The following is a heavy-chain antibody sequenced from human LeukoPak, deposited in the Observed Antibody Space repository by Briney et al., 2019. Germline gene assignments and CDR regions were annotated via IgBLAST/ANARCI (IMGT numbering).Heavy chain of an antibody. CDR1: GGSISSYY. Sequence: ASETLSLTCTVSGGSISSYYWSWIRQPAGKGLEWIGRIYTSGSTNYNPSLKSRVTMSVDTSKNQFSLKLSSVTAADTAVYYCARYSGSPNWYYYYYMDVWGKGTTVTVSS. CDR2: IYTSGST. V-gene: IGHV4-4*07. D-gene: IGHD1-26*01. CDR3: ARYSGSPNWYYYYYMDV. J-gene: IGHJ6*03.